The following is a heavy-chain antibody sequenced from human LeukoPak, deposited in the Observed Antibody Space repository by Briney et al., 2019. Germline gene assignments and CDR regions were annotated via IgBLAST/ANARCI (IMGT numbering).Heavy chain of an antibody. CDR2: IHYSGST. V-gene: IGHV4-4*02. J-gene: IGHJ4*02. CDR1: GGSISSSNW. CDR3: ASISYGSGSIDY. D-gene: IGHD3-10*01. Sequence: SGTLSLTCAVSGGSISSSNWWSWVRQPPGKGLEWIGYIHYSGSTKYNPSLKSRVTISVDTSKNQFSLKLSSVTAADTAVYYCASISYGSGSIDYWGQGTLVTVSS.